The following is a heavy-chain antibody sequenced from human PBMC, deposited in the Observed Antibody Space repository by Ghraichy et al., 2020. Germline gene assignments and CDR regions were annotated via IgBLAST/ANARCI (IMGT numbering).Heavy chain of an antibody. Sequence: SVKVSCKASGGTFSNYAISWVRQAPGQGLEWMGGIIPIFGTTNYAQKFQGRVTITADKSTSTAYMELSSLRSEVTAVYYCARSQGVYYYDSSGYGAFDVWGQGTMVTVSS. V-gene: IGHV1-69*06. CDR1: GGTFSNYA. CDR3: ARSQGVYYYDSSGYGAFDV. D-gene: IGHD3-22*01. J-gene: IGHJ3*01. CDR2: IIPIFGTT.